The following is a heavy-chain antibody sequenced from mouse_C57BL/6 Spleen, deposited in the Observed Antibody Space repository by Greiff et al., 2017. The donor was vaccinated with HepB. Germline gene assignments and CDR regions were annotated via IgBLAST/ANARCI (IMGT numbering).Heavy chain of an antibody. CDR3: ARSSHYYGSSYDAMDY. D-gene: IGHD1-1*01. Sequence: VQLQQSGPELVKPGASVKISCKASGYTFTDYYMNWVKQSHGKSLEWIGDINPNNGGTSYNQKFKGKATLTVDKSSSTAYMELRSLTSEDSAVYYCARSSHYYGSSYDAMDYWGQGTSVTVSS. V-gene: IGHV1-26*01. J-gene: IGHJ4*01. CDR2: INPNNGGT. CDR1: GYTFTDYY.